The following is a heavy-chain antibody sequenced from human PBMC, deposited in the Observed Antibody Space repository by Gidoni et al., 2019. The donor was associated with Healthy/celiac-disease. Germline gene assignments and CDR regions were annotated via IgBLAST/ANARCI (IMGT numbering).Heavy chain of an antibody. CDR3: ARGLSGYDEPYWYFDL. CDR2: IYYSGST. Sequence: QVQLQESGPGLVKPSQTLSLTCTVSGGSISSGGYYWSWIRQHPGKGLEWIGYIYYSGSTYYNPSLKSRVTISVDTSKNQFSLQLSSVTAADTAVYYCARGLSGYDEPYWYFDLWGRGTLVTVSS. D-gene: IGHD5-12*01. CDR1: GGSISSGGYY. V-gene: IGHV4-31*03. J-gene: IGHJ2*01.